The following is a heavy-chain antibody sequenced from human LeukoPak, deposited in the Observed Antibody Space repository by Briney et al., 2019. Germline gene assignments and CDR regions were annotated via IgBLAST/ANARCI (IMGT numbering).Heavy chain of an antibody. Sequence: PSETLSLTCTVSGGSISSYYWSWIRQPPGKGLEWIGRIYTSGSTNYNPSLKSRVTISVDTSKNQFSLKLSSVTAADTAVYYCARVRDYDILTGTIDYWGQGTLVTVSS. CDR3: ARVRDYDILTGTIDY. J-gene: IGHJ4*02. D-gene: IGHD3-9*01. V-gene: IGHV4-4*08. CDR1: GGSISSYY. CDR2: IYTSGST.